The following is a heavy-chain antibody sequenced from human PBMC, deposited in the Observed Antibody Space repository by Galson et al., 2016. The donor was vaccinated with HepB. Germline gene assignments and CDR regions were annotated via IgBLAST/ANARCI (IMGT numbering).Heavy chain of an antibody. CDR2: ISAYNGNT. J-gene: IGHJ4*02. CDR3: ARDLEWRNYDFWSRIQVGYFDD. Sequence: SVKVSCKASGYTFTNYGIIWVRHAPGQGLEWMGWISAYNGNTNYAQKFQGRVTMTTDTSTSTAYLDLRSLGSDDTAVYYCARDLEWRNYDFWSRIQVGYFDDWDQGTLVTVSS. D-gene: IGHD3-3*01. V-gene: IGHV1-18*01. CDR1: GYTFTNYG.